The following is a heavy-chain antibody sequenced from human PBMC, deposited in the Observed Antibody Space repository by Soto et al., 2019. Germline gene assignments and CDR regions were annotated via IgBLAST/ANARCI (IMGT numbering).Heavy chain of an antibody. CDR3: AREGGIVGATTVDY. V-gene: IGHV4-30-4*01. J-gene: IGHJ4*02. CDR2: IYYCGST. CDR1: GGSISSGDYY. D-gene: IGHD1-26*01. Sequence: QMQLQESGPGLVKPSQTLSLTCTVSGGSISSGDYYWSWIRQPPGKGLEWIGYIYYCGSTYYNPSLKIRVTISVDTSKNQFSLKLSSVTAADTAVYYCAREGGIVGATTVDYWGQGTLVTVSS.